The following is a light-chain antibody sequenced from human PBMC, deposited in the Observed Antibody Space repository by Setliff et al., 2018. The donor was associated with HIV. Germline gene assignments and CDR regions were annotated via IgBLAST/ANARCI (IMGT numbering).Light chain of an antibody. CDR1: SSDVGGYNY. CDR3: SSYTSSSTVV. V-gene: IGLV2-14*01. J-gene: IGLJ2*01. Sequence: QSVLTPPASVSGSPGQSITISCTGTSSDVGGYNYVSWYQQHPGKAPKLMIYDVSKRPSGVSNRFSGSKSGNTASLTISGLQAEDEADYYCSSYTSSSTVVFGGGTKVTVL. CDR2: DVS.